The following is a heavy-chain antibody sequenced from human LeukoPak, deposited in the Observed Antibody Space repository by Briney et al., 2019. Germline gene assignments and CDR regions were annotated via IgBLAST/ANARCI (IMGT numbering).Heavy chain of an antibody. CDR1: GFTFSDYY. J-gene: IGHJ4*02. CDR3: ARDISYYDFWSGYYNPYYFDY. D-gene: IGHD3-3*01. V-gene: IGHV3-11*01. Sequence: GGSLRLSCAASGFTFSDYYMSWIRQAPGKGLEWCSYISSSGSTIYYADSVKGRFTISRDNAKNSLYLQMNSLRAEDTAVYYCARDISYYDFWSGYYNPYYFDYWGQGTLVTVSS. CDR2: ISSSGSTI.